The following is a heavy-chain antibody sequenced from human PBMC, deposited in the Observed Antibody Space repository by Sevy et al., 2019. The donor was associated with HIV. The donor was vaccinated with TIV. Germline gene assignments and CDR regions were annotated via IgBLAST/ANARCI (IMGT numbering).Heavy chain of an antibody. Sequence: ASVKVSCKASGGTFSSYGTSWLGRPPGQGLEGLGGTIPILGTVNYDRKFQARVTITADESTKKAYMELGSLRSEDTAVYYCARGGGNGWYYFDYWGQETLVTVSS. CDR1: GGTFSSYG. J-gene: IGHJ4*02. D-gene: IGHD6-19*01. CDR2: TIPILGTV. CDR3: ARGGGNGWYYFDY. V-gene: IGHV1-69*13.